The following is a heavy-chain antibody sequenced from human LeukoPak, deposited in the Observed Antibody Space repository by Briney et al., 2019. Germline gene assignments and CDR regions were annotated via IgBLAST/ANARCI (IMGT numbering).Heavy chain of an antibody. CDR1: GYTSTSYY. Sequence: GASVKVSCKASGYTSTSYYMHWVRQAPGQGLEWMGIINPSGGSTSYAQKFQGRVTMTRDMSTSTVYMELSSLRSEDTAVYYCAREVGRGYSGRPKFDYWGQGTLVTVSS. J-gene: IGHJ4*02. CDR2: INPSGGST. V-gene: IGHV1-46*01. CDR3: AREVGRGYSGRPKFDY. D-gene: IGHD5-12*01.